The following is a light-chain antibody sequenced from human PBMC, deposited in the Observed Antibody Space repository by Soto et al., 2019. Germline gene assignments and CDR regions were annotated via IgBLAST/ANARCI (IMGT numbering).Light chain of an antibody. J-gene: IGKJ5*01. CDR2: AAS. CDR1: QGISSY. Sequence: IQLTQSPSFLSASVGDRVTITCRASQGISSYLAWYQQKPGKAPKLLIYAASTLQSGVPSRFSGSGSGTEITLTISSLQPEDFATYYCQQAASFPNTFGQGTRLEIK. CDR3: QQAASFPNT. V-gene: IGKV1-9*01.